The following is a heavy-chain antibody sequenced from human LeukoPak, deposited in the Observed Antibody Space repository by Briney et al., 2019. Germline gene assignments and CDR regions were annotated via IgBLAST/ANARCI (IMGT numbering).Heavy chain of an antibody. D-gene: IGHD3-10*01. J-gene: IGHJ4*02. Sequence: GGSLRLSCAASGFTFSSYAMSWVRQASGKGLEWVSAISGSGGSTYYADSVKGRFTISRDNSKNTLYLQMNSLRAEDTAVYYCAKDQSSPYGSFFDYWGQGTLVTVSS. CDR3: AKDQSSPYGSFFDY. CDR2: ISGSGGST. V-gene: IGHV3-23*01. CDR1: GFTFSSYA.